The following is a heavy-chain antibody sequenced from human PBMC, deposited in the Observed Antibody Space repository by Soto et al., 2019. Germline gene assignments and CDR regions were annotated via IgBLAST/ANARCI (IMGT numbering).Heavy chain of an antibody. Sequence: SETLSLTCTVSGGSISSYYWSWIRQPPGKGLEWIGYIYYSGSTNYNPSLKSRVTISVDTSKNQFSLKLSSVTAADTAVYYCARQRDDILPGQEFDYWGQGTLVTVSS. D-gene: IGHD3-9*01. CDR3: ARQRDDILPGQEFDY. J-gene: IGHJ4*02. CDR2: IYYSGST. V-gene: IGHV4-59*08. CDR1: GGSISSYY.